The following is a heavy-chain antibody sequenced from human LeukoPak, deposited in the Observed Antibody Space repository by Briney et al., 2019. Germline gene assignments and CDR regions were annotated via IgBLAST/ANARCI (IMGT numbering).Heavy chain of an antibody. J-gene: IGHJ2*01. D-gene: IGHD3-22*01. Sequence: PGGSLRLSCAASGFSFSNYNMNWVRQAPGKGLEWVSSISCVSYYTHYADSLQGRFTISRDNAKNSLYLQVDGLRAEDTAVYYCARGPPCSNYYDRSGNPFWYFDLWGRGTLVTVSS. V-gene: IGHV3-21*01. CDR3: ARGPPCSNYYDRSGNPFWYFDL. CDR1: GFSFSNYN. CDR2: ISCVSYYT.